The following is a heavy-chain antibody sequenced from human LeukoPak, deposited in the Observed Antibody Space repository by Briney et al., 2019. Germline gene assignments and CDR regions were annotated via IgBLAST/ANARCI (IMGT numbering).Heavy chain of an antibody. CDR2: IYYSGST. D-gene: IGHD4-17*01. J-gene: IGHJ4*02. CDR3: AGYGDYVSY. V-gene: IGHV4-39*07. Sequence: SETLSLTCTVSGGSISSSSYYWGWIRQPPGKGLEWIGSIYYSGSTYYNPSLKSRVTISVDTSKNQFSLKLSSVTVADTAVYYCAGYGDYVSYWGLGTLVTVSS. CDR1: GGSISSSSYY.